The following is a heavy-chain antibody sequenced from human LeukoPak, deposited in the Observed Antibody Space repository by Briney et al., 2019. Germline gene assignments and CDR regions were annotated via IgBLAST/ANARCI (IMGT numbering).Heavy chain of an antibody. J-gene: IGHJ4*02. CDR2: IYTSGST. Sequence: PSETLSLTCTVSGGSISSYYWSWIRQPAGKGLEWIWRIYTSGSTNYNPSLKSRVTMSVDTSKNQFSLKLSSVTAADTAVYYCARVTDYYDSSGYYGTYFDYWGQGTLVTVSS. D-gene: IGHD3-22*01. CDR1: GGSISSYY. V-gene: IGHV4-4*07. CDR3: ARVTDYYDSSGYYGTYFDY.